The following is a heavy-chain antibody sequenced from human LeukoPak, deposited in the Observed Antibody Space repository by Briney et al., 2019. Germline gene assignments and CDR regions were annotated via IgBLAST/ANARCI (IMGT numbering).Heavy chain of an antibody. D-gene: IGHD6-19*01. J-gene: IGHJ4*02. CDR1: GGSFSGYY. V-gene: IGHV4-34*01. Sequence: SETLSLTCAVYGGSFSGYYWSWIRQPPGKVLEWIGEINHSGSTNYNPSLKSRVTISVDTSKNQFSLKLSSVTAADTAVYYCARGGGGWYQDYWGQGTLVTVSS. CDR2: INHSGST. CDR3: ARGGGGWYQDY.